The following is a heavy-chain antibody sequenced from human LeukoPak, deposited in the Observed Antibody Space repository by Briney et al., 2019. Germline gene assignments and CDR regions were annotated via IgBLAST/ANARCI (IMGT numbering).Heavy chain of an antibody. D-gene: IGHD6-6*01. CDR2: INPSGGST. J-gene: IGHJ3*02. Sequence: ASVKVSCKASGYTFTSYYMHWVRQAPGQGLEWMGIINPSGGSTSYAQKFQGRVIMTRDMSTSTVYMELSSLRSEDTAVYYCARDGQSVAAIRGAFDIWGRGTMVTVSS. CDR1: GYTFTSYY. V-gene: IGHV1-46*01. CDR3: ARDGQSVAAIRGAFDI.